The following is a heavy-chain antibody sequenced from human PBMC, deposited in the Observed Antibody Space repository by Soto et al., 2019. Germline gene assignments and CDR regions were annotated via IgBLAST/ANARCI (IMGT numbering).Heavy chain of an antibody. CDR2: ISSSSSYI. D-gene: IGHD2-15*01. CDR3: ARGLLPAYYYYYGMDG. Sequence: GGSLRLSCAASGFTFSSYSMNWVRQAPGKGLEWVSSISSSSSYIYYADSVKGRFTISRDNAKNSLYLQMNSLRAEDTAVYYCARGLLPAYYYYYGMDGWGQGTTVTVSS. CDR1: GFTFSSYS. J-gene: IGHJ6*02. V-gene: IGHV3-21*01.